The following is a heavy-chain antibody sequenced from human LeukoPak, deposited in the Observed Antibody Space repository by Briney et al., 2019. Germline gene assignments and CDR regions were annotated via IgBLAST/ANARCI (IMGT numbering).Heavy chain of an antibody. CDR2: IYYSGST. CDR3: ARGYWIFNWFDP. J-gene: IGHJ5*02. V-gene: IGHV4-39*01. D-gene: IGHD2-2*03. Sequence: PSETLSLTCTVSGGSISSSSYYWGWIRQPPGKGLEWIGSIYYSGSTCYNPSLKSRVTISVDTSKNQFSLKLSSVTAADTAVYYCARGYWIFNWFDPWGQGTLVTVSS. CDR1: GGSISSSSYY.